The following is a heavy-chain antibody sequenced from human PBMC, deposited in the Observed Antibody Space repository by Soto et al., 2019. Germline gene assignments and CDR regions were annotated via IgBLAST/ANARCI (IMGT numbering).Heavy chain of an antibody. D-gene: IGHD2-15*01. CDR1: GFTFSSYS. J-gene: IGHJ5*02. V-gene: IGHV3-30-3*01. Sequence: MQVVESGGGVVQPGTSLRLSCTGSGFTFSSYSMHWFCQAPGKGLQWVAVMSYDRVNKFYGDPVKGRFTVSRDNSKSTMYLQMNSLTFEDTAIYYCARDGRPAVHGRWFDPWGQGTVVTVSS. CDR2: MSYDRVNK. CDR3: ARDGRPAVHGRWFDP.